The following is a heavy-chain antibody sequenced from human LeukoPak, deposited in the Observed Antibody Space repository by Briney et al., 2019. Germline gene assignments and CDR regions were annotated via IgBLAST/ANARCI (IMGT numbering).Heavy chain of an antibody. CDR2: IKQDGSEK. Sequence: GGSLRLSCAASGFIFNNAWMSWVRQAPGKGLEWVASIKQDGSEKYYVDSVKGRFTISRDNAENSLYLQMNSLRAEDTAVYYCARDLVPDYWGQGTLVTVSS. V-gene: IGHV3-7*01. CDR1: GFIFNNAW. CDR3: ARDLVPDY. J-gene: IGHJ4*02. D-gene: IGHD2-21*01.